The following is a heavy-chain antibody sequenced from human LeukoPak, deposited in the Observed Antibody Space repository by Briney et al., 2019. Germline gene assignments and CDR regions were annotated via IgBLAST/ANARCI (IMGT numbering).Heavy chain of an antibody. CDR3: ARDRELLPDY. CDR1: GFTFSSYS. D-gene: IGHD1-26*01. CDR2: ISSSSSTI. V-gene: IGHV3-48*01. Sequence: PGGSLRLSXAASGFTFSSYSMNWVRQAPGKGLEWVSYISSSSSTIYYADSVKGRSTISRDNAKNSLCLLMNSLRAEDTAVYYCARDRELLPDYWGQGTLVTVSS. J-gene: IGHJ4*02.